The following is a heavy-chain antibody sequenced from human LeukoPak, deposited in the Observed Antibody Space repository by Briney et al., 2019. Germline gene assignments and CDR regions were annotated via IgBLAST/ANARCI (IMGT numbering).Heavy chain of an antibody. CDR1: GGSISSGSYY. CDR2: VNHSGGT. D-gene: IGHD5-18*01. V-gene: IGHV4-39*07. Sequence: SETLSLTCTVSGGSISSGSYYWSWIRQPPGTGLEWIGEVNHSGGTYYNPSLKSRVTLSVDTSKNQFSLKMNSVTAADTAVYYCARGRYSQYFDYWGQGTLVTVSS. CDR3: ARGRYSQYFDY. J-gene: IGHJ4*02.